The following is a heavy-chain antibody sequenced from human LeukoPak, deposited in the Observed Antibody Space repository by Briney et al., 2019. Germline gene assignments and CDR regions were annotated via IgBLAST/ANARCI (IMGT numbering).Heavy chain of an antibody. V-gene: IGHV4-59*01. D-gene: IGHD4-11*01. CDR3: ARDSSGYSSSWYFDL. CDR1: GGSISNYY. Sequence: SETLSLTCTVSGGSISNYYWSWIRQPPGKGLEWIGYIYYSGSTNYNPSLKSRVTISADMSKNRFSLKLSSVTAADTAVYYCARDSSGYSSSWYFDLWGRGTLVTVSS. J-gene: IGHJ2*01. CDR2: IYYSGST.